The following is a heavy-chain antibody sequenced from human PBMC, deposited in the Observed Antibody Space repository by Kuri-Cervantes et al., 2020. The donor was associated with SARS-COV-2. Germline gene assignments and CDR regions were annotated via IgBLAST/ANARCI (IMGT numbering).Heavy chain of an antibody. J-gene: IGHJ6*02. D-gene: IGHD5-18*01. CDR2: ISGSGGST. CDR1: GFTFSNAW. V-gene: IGHV3-23*01. CDR3: AKFQRGYQGMDV. Sequence: GGSLRLSCAASGFTFSNAWMNWVRQAPGKGLEWVSAISGSGGSTYYADSVKGRFTISRDNSKNTLYLQMNSLRAEDTAVYYCAKFQRGYQGMDVWGQGTTVTVSS.